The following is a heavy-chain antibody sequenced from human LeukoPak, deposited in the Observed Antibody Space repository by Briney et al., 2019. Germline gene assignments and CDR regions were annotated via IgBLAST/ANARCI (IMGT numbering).Heavy chain of an antibody. CDR2: ISSSSSYI. J-gene: IGHJ4*02. CDR3: ARDLAAMAYFDY. V-gene: IGHV3-21*01. Sequence: AGGALRLSCAASGFTFSSYSMNWVRQAPGKGLEWVSSISSSSSYIYYADSVKGRFTISRDNAKNSLYLQMNSLRAEDTAVYYCARDLAAMAYFDYWGQGTLGTVSS. D-gene: IGHD5-18*01. CDR1: GFTFSSYS.